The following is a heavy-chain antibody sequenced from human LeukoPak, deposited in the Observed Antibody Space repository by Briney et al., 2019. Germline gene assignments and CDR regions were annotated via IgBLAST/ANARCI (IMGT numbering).Heavy chain of an antibody. V-gene: IGHV4-39*01. CDR2: VYEDGKA. CDR3: ARLDCSSASCYFYYYYMDV. D-gene: IGHD2-2*01. J-gene: IGHJ6*03. Sequence: SETLSLTCNVSGGFISGTNNYWGWIRQPPGQGLEWIGHVYEDGKAYSSPSLRSRVTISADTSKNQFSLKLRSVTAADTGVYYCARLDCSSASCYFYYYYMDVWGKGTTVTVSS. CDR1: GGFISGTNNY.